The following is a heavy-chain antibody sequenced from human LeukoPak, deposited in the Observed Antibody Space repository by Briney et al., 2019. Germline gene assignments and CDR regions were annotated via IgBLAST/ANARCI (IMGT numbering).Heavy chain of an antibody. CDR3: AKVANYGSGSYPTR. CDR2: ISGSGGST. CDR1: GFTFSSYA. Sequence: GGSLRLSCAASGFTFSSYAMSWVRQAPGKGLEWVSAISGSGGSTYYADSVKGRFTISRDNSKNTLYLQMNSLRAEDTAVFYCAKVANYGSGSYPTRWGQGTLVTVSS. V-gene: IGHV3-23*01. D-gene: IGHD3-10*01. J-gene: IGHJ4*02.